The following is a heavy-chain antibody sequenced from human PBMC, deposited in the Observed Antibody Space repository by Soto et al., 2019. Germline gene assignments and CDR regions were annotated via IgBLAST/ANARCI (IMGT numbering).Heavy chain of an antibody. V-gene: IGHV4-34*01. CDR1: GGSFSGYY. D-gene: IGHD2-2*01. Sequence: SETLSLTCAVYGGSFSGYYWSWIRQPPGKGLEWIGEINHSGSTNYNPSLKSRVTISVDTSKNQFSLKLSSVTAADTAVYYCARGRIVVVPAAEPPYFDYWGQGTLVTVSS. J-gene: IGHJ4*02. CDR2: INHSGST. CDR3: ARGRIVVVPAAEPPYFDY.